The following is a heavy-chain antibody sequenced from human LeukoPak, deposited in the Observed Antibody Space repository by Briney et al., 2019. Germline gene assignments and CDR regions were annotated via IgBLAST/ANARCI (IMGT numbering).Heavy chain of an antibody. CDR1: GFTFSSYA. V-gene: IGHV3-30*18. Sequence: GGSLRLSCAASGFTFSSYAMHWVRQAPGKGLEWVALISYGGSNKYYADSVKGRFTLSRDNSKNTLYLQMNSLRPEDTAVYYCAKVYYYDSSGYYFFDYWGQGTLVTVSS. J-gene: IGHJ4*02. CDR2: ISYGGSNK. CDR3: AKVYYYDSSGYYFFDY. D-gene: IGHD3-22*01.